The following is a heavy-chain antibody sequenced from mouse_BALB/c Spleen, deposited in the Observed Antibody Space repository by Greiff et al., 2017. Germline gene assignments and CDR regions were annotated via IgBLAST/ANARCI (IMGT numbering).Heavy chain of an antibody. D-gene: IGHD2-4*01. V-gene: IGHV5-6-5*01. Sequence: DVKLVESGGGLVKPGGSLKLSCAASGFTFSSYAMSWVRQTPEKRLEWVASISSGGSTYYPDSVKGRFTISRDNARNILYLQMSSLRSEDTAMYYCARGGGMITRYYFDYWGQGTTLTVSS. CDR3: ARGGGMITRYYFDY. CDR2: ISSGGST. CDR1: GFTFSSYA. J-gene: IGHJ2*01.